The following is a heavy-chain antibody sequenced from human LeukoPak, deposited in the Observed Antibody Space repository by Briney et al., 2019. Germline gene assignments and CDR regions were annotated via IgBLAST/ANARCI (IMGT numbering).Heavy chain of an antibody. CDR2: INHSGSA. J-gene: IGHJ2*01. CDR1: GGSFSDYY. CDR3: AKDPRDFWSGYYNICWYFDL. V-gene: IGHV4-34*01. D-gene: IGHD3-3*01. Sequence: SETLSLTCAVYGGSFSDYYWSWIRQPPGKGLEWIGEINHSGSANYNPSLKSRVTISVDTSKNQFSLKLNSVTAADTAVYYCAKDPRDFWSGYYNICWYFDLWGRGTLVTVSS.